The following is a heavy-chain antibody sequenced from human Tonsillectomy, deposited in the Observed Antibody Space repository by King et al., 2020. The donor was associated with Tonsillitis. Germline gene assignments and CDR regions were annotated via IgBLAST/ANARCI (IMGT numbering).Heavy chain of an antibody. J-gene: IGHJ3*02. CDR3: ARIFGVVARRGFDI. Sequence: QLVQSGGGLVQPGGSLRLSCAASGFTFSSYSMNWVRQAPGKGLEWVSYISSSSSTIYYADSVKGPFTIARDNAKNSLYLQMSSLRAEDTAVYYCARIFGVVARRGFDIWGQGTVVTVSS. CDR2: ISSSSSTI. D-gene: IGHD2-15*01. CDR1: GFTFSSYS. V-gene: IGHV3-48*04.